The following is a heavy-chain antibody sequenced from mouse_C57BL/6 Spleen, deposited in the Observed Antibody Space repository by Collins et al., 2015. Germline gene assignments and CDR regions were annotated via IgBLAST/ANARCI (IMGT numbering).Heavy chain of an antibody. Sequence: QVQLQQSGAELARPGASVKMSCKASGYTFTSYTMHWVKQRPGQGLEWIGYINPSSGYTKYNQKFKDKATLTADKSSSTAYMQLSSLTSEDSAVYYCARWGDWGAMDYWGQGTSVTVSS. J-gene: IGHJ4*01. V-gene: IGHV1-4*01. CDR3: ARWGDWGAMDY. CDR2: INPSSGYT. D-gene: IGHD4-1*01. CDR1: GYTFTSYT.